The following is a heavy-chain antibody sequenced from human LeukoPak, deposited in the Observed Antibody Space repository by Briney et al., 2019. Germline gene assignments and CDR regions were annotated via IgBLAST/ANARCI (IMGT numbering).Heavy chain of an antibody. CDR3: ARLPITMIVVVEPYFDY. CDR1: GGSISSSSYY. J-gene: IGHJ4*02. Sequence: SETLSLTCTVSGGSISSSSYYWGWIRQPPGKGLEWIGSIYYSGSTYYNPSLKSRVTISVDTSKNQFSLKLGSVTAADTAVYYCARLPITMIVVVEPYFDYWGQGTLVTVSS. D-gene: IGHD3-22*01. V-gene: IGHV4-39*01. CDR2: IYYSGST.